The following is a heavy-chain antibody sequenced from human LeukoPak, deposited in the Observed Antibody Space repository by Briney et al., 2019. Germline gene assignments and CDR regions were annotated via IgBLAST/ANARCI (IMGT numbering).Heavy chain of an antibody. J-gene: IGHJ5*02. CDR3: ARGPAAIHHWFDP. D-gene: IGHD2-2*02. Sequence: SETLSLTCTVSGGSISSGSYYWSWNRQPAGEGLEWIGRIYTSGSTNYNPSLKSRVTISVDTSKNQSSLKLSSVTAADTAVYYCARGPAAIHHWFDPWGQGTLVTVSS. CDR2: IYTSGST. CDR1: GGSISSGSYY. V-gene: IGHV4-61*02.